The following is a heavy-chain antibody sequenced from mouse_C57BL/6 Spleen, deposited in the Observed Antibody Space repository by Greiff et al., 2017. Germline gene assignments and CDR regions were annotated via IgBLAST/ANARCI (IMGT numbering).Heavy chain of an antibody. V-gene: IGHV1-58*01. CDR1: GYTFTSYW. CDR3: ARSYGSSYWYFDG. J-gene: IGHJ1*03. Sequence: VQLQQSGAELVRPGASVKLSCKASGYTFTSYWINWVKQRPGQGLEWIGDIYIANGYTDYNQKFKGKATLTSDTTSSTAYMQLSSLRSEDSAIYFCARSYGSSYWYFDGWGTGTTVTVSS. D-gene: IGHD1-1*01. CDR2: IYIANGYT.